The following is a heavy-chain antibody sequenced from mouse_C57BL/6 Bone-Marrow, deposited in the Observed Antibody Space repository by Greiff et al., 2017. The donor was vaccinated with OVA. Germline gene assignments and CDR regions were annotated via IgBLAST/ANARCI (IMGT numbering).Heavy chain of an antibody. CDR2: IDPENGDT. J-gene: IGHJ2*01. CDR3: ARFLLRGNFDY. D-gene: IGHD1-1*01. V-gene: IGHV14-4*01. Sequence: VQLQQSGAELVRPGASVKLSCTASGFNIKDDYMHWVKQRPEQGLEWIGWIDPENGDTEYASKFQGKATITADTSSNTAYLQLSSLTSEDTAIYYCARFLLRGNFDYWGQGTTLTVSS. CDR1: GFNIKDDY.